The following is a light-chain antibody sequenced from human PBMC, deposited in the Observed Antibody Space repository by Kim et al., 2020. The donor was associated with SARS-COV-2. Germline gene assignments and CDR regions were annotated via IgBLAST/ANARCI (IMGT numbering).Light chain of an antibody. Sequence: SGSPGQTASITCAGHKLGDKHAYWYQQKPGQSPVLVIYQDTKRPSGIPERFSGSNSGNTVTLTISGTQSMDEADYYCQAWDSSTAVFGGGTQLTVL. CDR2: QDT. J-gene: IGLJ3*02. CDR3: QAWDSSTAV. V-gene: IGLV3-1*01. CDR1: KLGDKH.